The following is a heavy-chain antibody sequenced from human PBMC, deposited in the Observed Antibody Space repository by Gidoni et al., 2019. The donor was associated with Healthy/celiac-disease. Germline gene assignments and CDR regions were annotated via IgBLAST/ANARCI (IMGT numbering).Heavy chain of an antibody. Sequence: QLQLQESGPGLVKPSETLSLTCTVSGGSIRSSSYYWGWIRQPPGKGLEWIGSIYYSGSTYYNPSLKSRVTISVDTSKNQFSLKLSSVTAADTAVYYCARQRIAARPHDAFDIWGQGTMVTVSS. CDR2: IYYSGST. D-gene: IGHD6-6*01. V-gene: IGHV4-39*01. J-gene: IGHJ3*02. CDR1: GGSIRSSSYY. CDR3: ARQRIAARPHDAFDI.